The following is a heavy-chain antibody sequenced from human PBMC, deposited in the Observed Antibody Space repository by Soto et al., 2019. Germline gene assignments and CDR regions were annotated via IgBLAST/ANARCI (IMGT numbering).Heavy chain of an antibody. CDR3: TRGGGGSANYFNY. D-gene: IGHD3-10*01. CDR2: IATTGDT. Sequence: EVQLVESGGGLVQPGGSLRLSCAASGFSFSDYDMHWVRQAKGRGLEWVSVIATTGDTHYAGPVKGRFTISRENVKKSCYLQMNSLRVEDTAVYYCTRGGGGSANYFNYWGQGIRVTVSS. J-gene: IGHJ4*02. CDR1: GFSFSDYD. V-gene: IGHV3-13*01.